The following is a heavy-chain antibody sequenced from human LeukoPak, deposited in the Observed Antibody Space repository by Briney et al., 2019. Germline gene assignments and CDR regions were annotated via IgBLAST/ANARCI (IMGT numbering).Heavy chain of an antibody. CDR2: IRYDGSNK. J-gene: IGHJ4*02. Sequence: GGTLRLSWAASGFTFSSYGMHWVRQAPGKGLEWVAFIRYDGSNKYYADSVKGRFTISRDNSKNTLYLQMNSLGAEDTAVYYCAIHIVVVTADWGQGTLVTVSS. D-gene: IGHD2-21*02. V-gene: IGHV3-30*02. CDR3: AIHIVVVTAD. CDR1: GFTFSSYG.